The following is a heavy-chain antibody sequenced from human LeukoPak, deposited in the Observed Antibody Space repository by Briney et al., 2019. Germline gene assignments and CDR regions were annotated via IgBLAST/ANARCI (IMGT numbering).Heavy chain of an antibody. CDR2: IYSDSST. CDR1: GFTFSSYA. D-gene: IGHD1-1*01. Sequence: GGSLRLSCEASGFTFSSYAMDWVRQAPGKGLEWVSVIYSDSSTYYADSVRGRFTISRDNSKNMLYLHMNSLRAEDTAVYYCAITSLWGQGTPVTVSS. CDR3: AITSL. J-gene: IGHJ4*03. V-gene: IGHV3-66*01.